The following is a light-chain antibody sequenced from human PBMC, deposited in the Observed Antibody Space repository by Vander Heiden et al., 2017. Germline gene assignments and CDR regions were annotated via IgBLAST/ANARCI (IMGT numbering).Light chain of an antibody. J-gene: IGLJ2*01. CDR1: ALPKQY. CDR3: QSADSSGTYGV. Sequence: SHELSQPPSVSVSPGQTARITCSGDALPKQYAYWYQQKPGQAPVLVTDNDSERPSGIPERFSGSSSGTTVTLTISGVQAEDEADYYCQSADSSGTYGVFGGGTKLTVL. V-gene: IGLV3-25*03. CDR2: NDS.